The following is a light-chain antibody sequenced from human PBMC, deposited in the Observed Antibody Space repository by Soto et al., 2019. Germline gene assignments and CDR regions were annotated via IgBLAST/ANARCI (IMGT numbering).Light chain of an antibody. Sequence: EIVMTQSPATLSVSPGERATLSCGASQSVSSNLAWYQQKPGQAPRLLMYGASTRATGIPARFSGSGSGTEFTLTISSLQSEDFAVYYCQQYINWPPLTFGPGTKVDIK. CDR1: QSVSSN. J-gene: IGKJ3*01. V-gene: IGKV3-15*01. CDR2: GAS. CDR3: QQYINWPPLT.